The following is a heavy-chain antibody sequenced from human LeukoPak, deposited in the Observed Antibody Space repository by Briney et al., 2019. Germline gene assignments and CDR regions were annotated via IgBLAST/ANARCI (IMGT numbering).Heavy chain of an antibody. CDR1: GFTFNRYA. D-gene: IGHD3-22*01. CDR3: AKPRDPGGYDGYYFDY. J-gene: IGHJ4*02. V-gene: IGHV3-23*01. CDR2: INGSGDST. Sequence: GASLRLSCAASGFTFNRYAMTWVRQAPGKGLEWVSAINGSGDSTYYADSVKGRFTISRDNSKNTLYLQMNSLRVEDTAVYYCAKPRDPGGYDGYYFDYWGQGTLVTVSS.